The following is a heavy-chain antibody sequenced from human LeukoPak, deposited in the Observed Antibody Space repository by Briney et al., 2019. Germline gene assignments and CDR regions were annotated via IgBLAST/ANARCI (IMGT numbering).Heavy chain of an antibody. J-gene: IGHJ6*03. V-gene: IGHV3-33*01. CDR3: ARASSSAPYYYYYMDV. Sequence: PGGSLRVSCAASGFTFSSYGMHWVRQARGKGLEWVAVIWYDGSNKYYADSVKGRFTISRDNSKNTLYLQMNSLRAEDTAVYYCARASSSAPYYYYYMDVWGKGTTVTVSS. D-gene: IGHD6-6*01. CDR2: IWYDGSNK. CDR1: GFTFSSYG.